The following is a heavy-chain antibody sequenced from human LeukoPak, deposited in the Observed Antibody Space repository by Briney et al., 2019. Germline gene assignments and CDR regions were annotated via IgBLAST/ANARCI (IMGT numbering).Heavy chain of an antibody. V-gene: IGHV3-48*01. CDR3: ARDYDFWSGYSFGY. CDR2: ISSSSSAI. J-gene: IGHJ4*02. CDR1: GFTFSSYS. D-gene: IGHD3-3*01. Sequence: QPGGSLRLPCAASGFTFSSYSMNWVRQAPGKGLEWISYISSSSSAIYYTDSVKGRFTISRDNAKNSLYLQMNSLRAEDTAVYYCARDYDFWSGYSFGYWGQGTLVTVSS.